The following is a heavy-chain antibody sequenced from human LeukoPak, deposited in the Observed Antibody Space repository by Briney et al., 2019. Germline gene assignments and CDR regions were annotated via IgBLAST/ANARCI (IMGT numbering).Heavy chain of an antibody. D-gene: IGHD1-7*01. CDR1: GYSITRGSY. V-gene: IGHV4-38-2*02. J-gene: IGHJ3*02. CDR3: ARFADTNYDAFDI. Sequence: PSETLSLTCTVSGYSITRGSYWGWIRQPPGKGLEWIANVYHRGTTYYNPSLKSRLTISVDTSKNHFSLRLSSLSAADTAIYYCARFADTNYDAFDIWGQGTLVTVSS. CDR2: VYHRGTT.